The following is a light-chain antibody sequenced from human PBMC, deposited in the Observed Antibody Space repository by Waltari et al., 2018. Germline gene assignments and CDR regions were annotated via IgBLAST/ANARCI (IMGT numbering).Light chain of an antibody. V-gene: IGLV7-43*01. CDR2: STN. CDR3: LLYYGAWV. J-gene: IGLJ3*02. CDR1: TGAVTTHYY. Sequence: QTVVTQEPSLTVSPGGTVTLTCASSTGAVTTHYYPNWIQQKPGQAPRALIYSTNNKHPSIPARFTGSLRGGKAALTLSGVEPEDDTGYDCLLYYGAWVFGGGTKLTVL.